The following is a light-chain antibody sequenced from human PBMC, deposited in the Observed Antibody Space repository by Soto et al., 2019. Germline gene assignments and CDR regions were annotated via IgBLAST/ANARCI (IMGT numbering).Light chain of an antibody. CDR3: QQYYNTPYT. CDR2: WAS. V-gene: IGKV4-1*01. CDR1: QSVLYSSNNKNY. Sequence: DIVMTQSPDSLAVSLGERATINCKSSQSVLYSSNNKNYLAWYQQKPGQPPKLLIYWASTRESGVPDRFSGGGSGTDFTLTISSLQAEDEAVYYCQQYYNTPYTFGQGTKLEIK. J-gene: IGKJ2*01.